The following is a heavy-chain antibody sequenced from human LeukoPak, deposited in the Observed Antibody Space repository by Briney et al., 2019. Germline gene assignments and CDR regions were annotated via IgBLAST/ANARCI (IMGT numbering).Heavy chain of an antibody. CDR3: AKDYEYYDILTGYYTELHYGMDV. CDR2: ISGSGGST. J-gene: IGHJ6*02. Sequence: GGSLRLSCAASGFTFSSYAMSWVRQAPGKGLEWVSAISGSGGSTYYADSVKGRFTISRDNSKNTLYLQMNSLRAEDTAVYYCAKDYEYYDILTGYYTELHYGMDVWGQGTTVTVSS. V-gene: IGHV3-23*01. D-gene: IGHD3-9*01. CDR1: GFTFSSYA.